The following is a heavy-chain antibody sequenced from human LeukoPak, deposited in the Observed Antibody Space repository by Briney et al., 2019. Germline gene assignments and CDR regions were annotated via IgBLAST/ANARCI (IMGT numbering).Heavy chain of an antibody. CDR3: ADGGGPLDY. Sequence: ASVKASCKAYGDTFTAYYIHWVRQAPGQGLEWMGWIIPHSGVTSYAPKFQGTVTLTRDTSINTAYMELTTLRSDASAIYYCADGGGPLDYWGQGTLVTVSS. D-gene: IGHD3-10*01. V-gene: IGHV1-2*07. CDR1: GDTFTAYY. J-gene: IGHJ4*02. CDR2: IIPHSGVT.